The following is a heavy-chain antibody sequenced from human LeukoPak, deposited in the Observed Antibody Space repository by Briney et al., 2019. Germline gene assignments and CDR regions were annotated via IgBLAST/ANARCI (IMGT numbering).Heavy chain of an antibody. D-gene: IGHD3-22*01. J-gene: IGHJ4*02. V-gene: IGHV4-31*03. CDR1: GGSLSSGGYY. CDR3: ARRMEYYYGNSGYYFDY. Sequence: SETLSPTCTVSGGSLSSGGYYWSWIRQYPEKGLEWIGYIYHSGSTYYNPSLQSRVSISLDMSRNQFSLKLTSVTAADTAVYYCARRMEYYYGNSGYYFDYWGQGALVTVSS. CDR2: IYHSGST.